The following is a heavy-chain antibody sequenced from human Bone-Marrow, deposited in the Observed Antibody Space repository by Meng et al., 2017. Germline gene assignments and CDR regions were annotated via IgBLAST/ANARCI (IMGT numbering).Heavy chain of an antibody. D-gene: IGHD1-26*01. CDR3: ARDNSGSYHVGSYYYYGMDV. V-gene: IGHV3-48*03. CDR2: ISSSGSTI. J-gene: IGHJ6*02. Sequence: GASLKISCAASGFTFSSYEMNWVRQAPGKGLEWVSYISSSGSTIYYADSVKGRYTISRDHAKNSLYLQMNSLRAEETAGYYCARDNSGSYHVGSYYYYGMDVRGQGTTVTVSS. CDR1: GFTFSSYE.